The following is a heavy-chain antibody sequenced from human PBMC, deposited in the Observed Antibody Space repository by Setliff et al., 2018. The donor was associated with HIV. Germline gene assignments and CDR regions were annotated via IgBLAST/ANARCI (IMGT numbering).Heavy chain of an antibody. D-gene: IGHD3-10*01. V-gene: IGHV4-59*01. CDR3: ARVVATSESGYYFDY. CDR2: VHHGGTA. CDR1: GGSISSYY. Sequence: SETLSLTCTVSGGSISSYYWSWIRQPPGKGLEWIGYVHHGGTANYNPSLKSRVSMSVDRSRNQVSLNLNSVTAADTAVYYCARVVATSESGYYFDYWGQGGLVTVSS. J-gene: IGHJ4*02.